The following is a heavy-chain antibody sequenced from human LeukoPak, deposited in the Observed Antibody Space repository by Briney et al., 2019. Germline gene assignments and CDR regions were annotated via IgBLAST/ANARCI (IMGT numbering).Heavy chain of an antibody. V-gene: IGHV1-18*01. D-gene: IGHD3-10*01. J-gene: IGHJ4*02. CDR3: ARLRYKYGSGAFDY. Sequence: ASVKVSCKASGYTFTSYGISWVRQAPGQGLEWMGWISAYNGNTNYAQKLQGRVTMTTDTSTSTAYMELRSLRSDDTAVYYCARLRYKYGSGAFDYWGQGTLVTVSS. CDR2: ISAYNGNT. CDR1: GYTFTSYG.